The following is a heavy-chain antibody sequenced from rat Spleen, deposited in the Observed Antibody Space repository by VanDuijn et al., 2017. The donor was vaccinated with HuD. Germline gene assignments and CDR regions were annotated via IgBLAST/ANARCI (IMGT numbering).Heavy chain of an antibody. CDR2: INADGALT. D-gene: IGHD1-2*01. CDR3: AKDPGSIAGHCFAY. Sequence: EVQLVESGGGLVQPGRSLKLSCVASGFTFSSYWMYWIRQAPGKGLEWVSSINADGALTYYPDSVKGRFTVSRDNAENTVFLQMNSLRSEDSATYYCAKDPGSIAGHCFAYGGHGTLVTVSS. CDR1: GFTFSSYW. V-gene: IGHV5-58*01. J-gene: IGHJ3*01.